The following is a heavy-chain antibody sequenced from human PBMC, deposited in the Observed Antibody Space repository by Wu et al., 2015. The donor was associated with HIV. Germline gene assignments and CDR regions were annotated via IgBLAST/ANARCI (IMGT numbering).Heavy chain of an antibody. Sequence: QVQLVQSGAEVKKPGASVKVSCKASGYTFTGYYMHWVRQAPGQGLEWMGWINPNSGGTNYAQKFQGRVTMTRDTSISTAYMELSRLRSDDTAVYYSARSHARFLEWLLFGYWGPREPWSPSPQ. J-gene: IGHJ4*02. CDR1: GYTFTGYY. CDR3: ARSHARFLEWLLFGY. CDR2: INPNSGGT. V-gene: IGHV1-2*02. D-gene: IGHD3-3*01.